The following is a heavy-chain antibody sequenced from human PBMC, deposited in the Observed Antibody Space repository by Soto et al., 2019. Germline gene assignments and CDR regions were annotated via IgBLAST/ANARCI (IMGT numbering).Heavy chain of an antibody. J-gene: IGHJ6*03. Sequence: GGSLRLSCAASGFTFSRYPMTWVRQAPGKGLEWISGISSSGGHTYYADSVRGRFTISRDNSKDTLFLEVNSLRAEDTALYYCAKSLTTATTGNYMDVWGKGTTVTVSS. CDR3: AKSLTTATTGNYMDV. CDR1: GFTFSRYP. D-gene: IGHD1-1*01. CDR2: ISSSGGHT. V-gene: IGHV3-23*01.